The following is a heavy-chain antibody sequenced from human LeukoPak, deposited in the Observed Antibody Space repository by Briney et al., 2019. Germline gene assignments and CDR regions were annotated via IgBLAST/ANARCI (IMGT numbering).Heavy chain of an antibody. V-gene: IGHV4-34*01. CDR3: ARRAYSSGWYPY. CDR2: INHGGST. J-gene: IGHJ4*02. Sequence: PSETLSLTCAVSGGSFSGHYWNWIRQPPGKGLEWIGEINHGGSTNYNPSLKSRVTISVDTSQNQFSLRLSSVTAADAAVYYCARRAYSSGWYPYWGQGTLVTVSS. D-gene: IGHD6-19*01. CDR1: GGSFSGHY.